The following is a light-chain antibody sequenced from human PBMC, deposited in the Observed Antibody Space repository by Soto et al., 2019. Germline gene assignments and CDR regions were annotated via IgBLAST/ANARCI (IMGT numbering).Light chain of an antibody. J-gene: IGLJ1*01. Sequence: QSVLTQPPSASGTPGQRVTISCSGSSSNIGSNAVNWYQQLPGTAPKLLIYSNNQRPSGVPDRFSGSKSGTAASLAIRGLQSEDETEYYCAAWDDSLNGHVVGTGTKLTV. CDR3: AAWDDSLNGHV. CDR1: SSNIGSNA. CDR2: SNN. V-gene: IGLV1-44*01.